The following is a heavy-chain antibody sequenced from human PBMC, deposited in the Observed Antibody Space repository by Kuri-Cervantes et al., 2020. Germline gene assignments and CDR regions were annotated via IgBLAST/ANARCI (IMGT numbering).Heavy chain of an antibody. Sequence: GGSLRLSCAASGFIVSRNYMNWVRQAPGKGLEWVAVISYDGSNKYYADSVKGRFTISRDNSKNTLYLQMNSLRAEDTAVYYCARDAPYYEAYYFDYWGQGTLVTVSS. V-gene: IGHV3-30-3*01. CDR1: GFIVSRNY. CDR2: ISYDGSNK. D-gene: IGHD3-3*01. CDR3: ARDAPYYEAYYFDY. J-gene: IGHJ4*02.